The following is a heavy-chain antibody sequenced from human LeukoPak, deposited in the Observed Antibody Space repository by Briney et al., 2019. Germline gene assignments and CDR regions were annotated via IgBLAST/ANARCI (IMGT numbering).Heavy chain of an antibody. V-gene: IGHV3-9*01. J-gene: IGHJ6*02. D-gene: IGHD5-24*01. CDR3: AKGVGEMATTQLGTTYYYYYYGMDV. CDR2: ISWNSGSI. CDR1: GFTFDDYA. Sequence: PGGSLRLSCAASGFTFDDYAMHWVRQAPGKGLEWVSGISWNSGSIGYADSVKGRFTISRDNAKNSLYLQMNSLRAEDTALYYCAKGVGEMATTQLGTTYYYYYYGMDVWGQGTTVTVSS.